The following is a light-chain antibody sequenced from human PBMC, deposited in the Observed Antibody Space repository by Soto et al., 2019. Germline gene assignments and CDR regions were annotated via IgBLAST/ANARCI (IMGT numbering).Light chain of an antibody. CDR3: FSYAGSYTPWV. CDR2: DVN. J-gene: IGLJ3*02. CDR1: SSDVGRYNY. Sequence: QSVLTQPRSVSGSPGQSVTISCTGTSSDVGRYNYVSWYQQHPGKAPKLMIYDVNKWPSGVPDRFSGSKSGNTASLTISGLQAEDEADYYCFSYAGSYTPWVIGGGTKVTVL. V-gene: IGLV2-11*01.